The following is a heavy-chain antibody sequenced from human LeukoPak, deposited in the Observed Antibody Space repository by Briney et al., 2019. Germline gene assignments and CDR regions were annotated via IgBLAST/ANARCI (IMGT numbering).Heavy chain of an antibody. V-gene: IGHV3-23*01. CDR3: ARARYYSGYDSEEDY. Sequence: GGSLRFSCAASGFTFSSYAMSWVRQAPGKGLEWVSAISGSGGSTIYYADSVKGRFTISRDNAKNSLYLQMNSLRAEDTAVYYCARARYYSGYDSEEDYWGQGTLVTVSS. CDR2: ISGSGGSTI. CDR1: GFTFSSYA. D-gene: IGHD5-12*01. J-gene: IGHJ4*02.